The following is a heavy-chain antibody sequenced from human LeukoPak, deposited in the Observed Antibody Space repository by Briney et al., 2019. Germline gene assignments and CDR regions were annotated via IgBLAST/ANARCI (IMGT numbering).Heavy chain of an antibody. CDR3: ARVLRHFDWSPFDY. V-gene: IGHV3-20*04. J-gene: IGHJ4*02. Sequence: PGGSLRLSCAASGFTFDDYATSWVRQGPGEGLECVSGISWIGSSTGYADSVKGRFTISRDNPRNSLSLQMNSLRAEDTAFYYCARVLRHFDWSPFDYWGQGILVTVSS. CDR1: GFTFDDYA. D-gene: IGHD3-9*01. CDR2: ISWIGSST.